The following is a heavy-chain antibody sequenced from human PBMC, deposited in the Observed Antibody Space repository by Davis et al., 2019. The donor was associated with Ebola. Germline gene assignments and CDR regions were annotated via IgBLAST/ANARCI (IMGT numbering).Heavy chain of an antibody. CDR2: IWYDGSNK. CDR3: TRKKAGNYDDYFGGYHYDY. D-gene: IGHD4-17*01. CDR1: GFTFSSYG. V-gene: IGHV3-33*01. J-gene: IGHJ4*02. Sequence: GGSLRLSCAASGFTFSSYGMHWVRQAPGKGLEWVAVIWYDGSNKYYADSVKGRFTISRDNSKNTLYLQMNSLKTEDTAGYYCTRKKAGNYDDYFGGYHYDYWGQGTLVTVSS.